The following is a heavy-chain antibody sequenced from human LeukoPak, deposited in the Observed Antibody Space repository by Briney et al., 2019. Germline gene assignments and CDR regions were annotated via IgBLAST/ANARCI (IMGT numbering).Heavy chain of an antibody. CDR2: IYYSGST. Sequence: SETLSLTCTASGGSISSSTYYWDWIRQPPGKGLEWIGSIYYSGSTYYNPSLKSRVTISVDTSKNQFSLKLSSVTAADTAVYYCARIGWLQGFFDYWGQGTLVTVSS. CDR3: ARIGWLQGFFDY. J-gene: IGHJ4*02. V-gene: IGHV4-39*07. D-gene: IGHD5-24*01. CDR1: GGSISSSTYY.